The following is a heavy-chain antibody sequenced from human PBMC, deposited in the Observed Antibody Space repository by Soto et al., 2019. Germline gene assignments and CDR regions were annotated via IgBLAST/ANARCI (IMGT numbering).Heavy chain of an antibody. Sequence: GGSLSLSCAASGFTWSRFDVHWVRQALGNGLVLVPVIRHHGRKTSFRDSVKGRVNISRDNHRNEVVLQMDSLRADDTAVYRCARDFITGATYSGPSYYHMEVWGRGT. CDR3: ARDFITGATYSGPSYYHMEV. CDR1: GFTWSRFD. J-gene: IGHJ6*01. D-gene: IGHD1-20*01. CDR2: IRHHGRKT. V-gene: IGHV3-33*08.